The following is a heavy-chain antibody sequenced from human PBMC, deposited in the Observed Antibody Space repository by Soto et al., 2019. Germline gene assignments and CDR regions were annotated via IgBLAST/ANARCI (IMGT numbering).Heavy chain of an antibody. J-gene: IGHJ5*02. CDR2: IRSKAYGGTT. Sequence: EVQLVESGGGLVQPGRSLRLSCTASGFTFGDYAMSWFRQAPGKGLEWVGFIRSKAYGGTTEYAASVKGRFTISRDDSKSIAYLQMNSLKTEDTAVYYCTRDIVVVVAASNWFDPWGQGTLVTVSS. V-gene: IGHV3-49*03. D-gene: IGHD2-15*01. CDR1: GFTFGDYA. CDR3: TRDIVVVVAASNWFDP.